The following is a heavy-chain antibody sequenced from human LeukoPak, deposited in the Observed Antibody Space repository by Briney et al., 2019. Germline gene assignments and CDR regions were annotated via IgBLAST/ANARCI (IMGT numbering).Heavy chain of an antibody. CDR2: INTNTGNP. CDR3: VRDRGDYAHYYYAMDV. CDR1: EYTFTSYV. V-gene: IGHV7-4-1*02. J-gene: IGHJ6*02. D-gene: IGHD4-17*01. Sequence: GASVKVSCKASEYTFTSYVMNWVRQAPGQGLEWMGWINTNTGNPTYAQGFTGRFVFSLDTSVSTAYLQTNSLKAEDTAVYYCVRDRGDYAHYYYAMDVWGQGTTVTVSS.